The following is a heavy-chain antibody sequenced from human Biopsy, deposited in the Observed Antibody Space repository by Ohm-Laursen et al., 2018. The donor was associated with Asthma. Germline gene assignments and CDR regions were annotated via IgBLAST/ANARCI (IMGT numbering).Heavy chain of an antibody. CDR3: AREGESSYGLRSPNFDV. CDR1: GFTFSSYS. Sequence: SLRLSCAASGFTFSSYSMNWVRQAPGKGLEWVSCITSTSSYTFYADSVKGRFTISRDNAGNSLYLQMINLRAEDTAVYYCAREGESSYGLRSPNFDVWGQGTMVTVSS. D-gene: IGHD5-18*01. V-gene: IGHV3-21*01. J-gene: IGHJ3*01. CDR2: ITSTSSYT.